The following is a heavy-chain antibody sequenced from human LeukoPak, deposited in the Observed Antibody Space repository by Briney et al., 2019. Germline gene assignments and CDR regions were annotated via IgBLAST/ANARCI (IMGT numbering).Heavy chain of an antibody. J-gene: IGHJ4*02. V-gene: IGHV1-69*06. CDR2: IIPIFGTA. D-gene: IGHD3-22*01. Sequence: SVKVSCKASGGTFSSYAISWVRQAPGQGLEWMGGIIPIFGTANYAQKFQGRVTITADKSTSTAYMELSSLRSEDTAVYYCANYDSSGSHGPHFDYWGQGTLVTVSS. CDR3: ANYDSSGSHGPHFDY. CDR1: GGTFSSYA.